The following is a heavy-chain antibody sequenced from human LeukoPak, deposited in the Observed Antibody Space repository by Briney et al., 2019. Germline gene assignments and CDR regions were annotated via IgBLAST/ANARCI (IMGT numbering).Heavy chain of an antibody. D-gene: IGHD3/OR15-3a*01. CDR1: GVSISSSYSY. CDR3: ARQTGSGLFILP. Sequence: SETLSLTCTVSGVSISSSYSYWGWVRQPPGMGLEWIGSIYYTGNTYYNASLKSQVSISIDTSKNQFSLKLTSVTAADTAVYYCARQTGSGLFILPGGQGTLVTVSS. V-gene: IGHV4-39*01. CDR2: IYYTGNT. J-gene: IGHJ4*02.